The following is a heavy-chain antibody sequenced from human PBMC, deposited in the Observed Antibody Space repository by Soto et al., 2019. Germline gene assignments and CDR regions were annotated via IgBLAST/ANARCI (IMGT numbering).Heavy chain of an antibody. CDR3: ARDHYYDSSGYYFDC. D-gene: IGHD3-22*01. CDR1: GYTFTTYG. V-gene: IGHV1-18*01. CDR2: ISPYNGNI. J-gene: IGHJ4*02. Sequence: QVQLVQSGAEVKKPGASVKVSCKASGYTFTTYGISWVRQAPGQGLEWMGWISPYNGNINYAQKVQGRVTMTTDTSTSTAYMELRSLRSDDTAVYYCARDHYYDSSGYYFDCWGKGTLVTVSS.